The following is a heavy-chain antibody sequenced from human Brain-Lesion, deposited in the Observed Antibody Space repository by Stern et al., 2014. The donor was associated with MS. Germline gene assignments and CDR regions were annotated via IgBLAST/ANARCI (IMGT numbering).Heavy chain of an antibody. Sequence: QVQLVESGAEVKKPGASVKVSCKASGHTFSRYAINWVRQASGHGLEWMGWMNPYSGETGYAQQFKGRVSMTTDTSTSTAYIDRTSLTSDDTAVYFCAIAVRTQLLSEYWGQGTLVTVSS. CDR1: GHTFSRYA. J-gene: IGHJ4*02. D-gene: IGHD2-2*01. CDR3: AIAVRTQLLSEY. CDR2: MNPYSGET. V-gene: IGHV1-8*01.